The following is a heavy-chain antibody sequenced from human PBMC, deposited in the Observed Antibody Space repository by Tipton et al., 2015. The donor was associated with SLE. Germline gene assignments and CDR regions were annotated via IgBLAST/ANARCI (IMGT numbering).Heavy chain of an antibody. J-gene: IGHJ4*02. V-gene: IGHV4-4*07. CDR1: GASISSFY. CDR2: VYATGTT. CDR3: VKDPAPGPFDY. Sequence: TLSLTCTVSGASISSFYWTWMRQPAGKGLEWIGRVYATGTTNYNPSLKSRVTLSIDTSKNQFSLKLNSVTAADTAVYYCVKDPAPGPFDYWGQGTLVSVSS.